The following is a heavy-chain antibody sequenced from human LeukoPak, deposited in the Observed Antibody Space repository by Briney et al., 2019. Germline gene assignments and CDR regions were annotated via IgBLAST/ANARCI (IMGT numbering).Heavy chain of an antibody. Sequence: GGSLRLSCAASGFTFSDSNMHWVRQASGKGLEWVGRIRSIANNYATAYGASVTGRFTISRDDSKNTAYLQMNSLKTEDTAVFYCTRTPDFWSGYSDWGQGTLVTVSS. CDR2: IRSIANNYAT. CDR1: GFTFSDSN. V-gene: IGHV3-73*01. CDR3: TRTPDFWSGYSD. D-gene: IGHD3-3*01. J-gene: IGHJ4*02.